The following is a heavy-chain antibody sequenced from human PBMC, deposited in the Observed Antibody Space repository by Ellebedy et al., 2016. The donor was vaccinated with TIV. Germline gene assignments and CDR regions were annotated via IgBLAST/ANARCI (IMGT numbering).Heavy chain of an antibody. D-gene: IGHD5-24*01. CDR1: GASISSSGYY. CDR2: IYYSGST. CDR3: AGRDGYNYEYYFDY. V-gene: IGHV4-39*07. J-gene: IGHJ4*02. Sequence: SETLSLTXTVSGASISSSGYYWGWIRQPPGKGLEWIGSIYYSGSTNYNPSLKSRVTISVDTSKNQFSLKLSSVTAADTAVYYCAGRDGYNYEYYFDYWGQGTLVTVSS.